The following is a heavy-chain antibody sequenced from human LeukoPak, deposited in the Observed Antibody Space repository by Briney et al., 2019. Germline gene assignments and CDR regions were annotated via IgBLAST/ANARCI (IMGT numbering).Heavy chain of an antibody. CDR1: GYTFTNYH. CDR2: VSTNDGNT. J-gene: IGHJ4*02. Sequence: ASVKVSCTASGYTFTNYHIAWVRQAPGQGLEWMGWVSTNDGNTVYAQRLQGRVTMTTDTSTSVAYMELRSLTSDDAAVYYCTRAPPGMTMMTDYWGQGTLVTVSS. V-gene: IGHV1-18*01. CDR3: TRAPPGMTMMTDY. D-gene: IGHD3-22*01.